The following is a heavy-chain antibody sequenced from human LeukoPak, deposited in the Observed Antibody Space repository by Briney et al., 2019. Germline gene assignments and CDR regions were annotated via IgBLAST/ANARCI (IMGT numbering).Heavy chain of an antibody. CDR3: ASDDLSSRAAY. V-gene: IGHV4-30-4*08. J-gene: IGHJ4*02. CDR1: GGSISSGDYY. Sequence: PSETLSLTCTVSGGSISSGDYYWSWIRQPPGKGLEWIGYIYYSGSTYYNPSLKSRVTISVDTSKNQFSLKLSSVTAADTAVYYCASDDLSSRAAYWGQGTLVTVSS. D-gene: IGHD3-3*01. CDR2: IYYSGST.